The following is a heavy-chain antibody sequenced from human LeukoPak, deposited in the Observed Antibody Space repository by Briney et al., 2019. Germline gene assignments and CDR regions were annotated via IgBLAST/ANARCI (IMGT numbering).Heavy chain of an antibody. V-gene: IGHV3-30*18. J-gene: IGHJ4*02. D-gene: IGHD3-10*01. CDR2: ISYDGSNK. CDR3: AKDRGPGVRYYFDY. CDR1: GFTFSSYG. Sequence: GGSLRLFCAPSGFTFSSYGMQWVRQAPGRGLEWVAVISYDGSNKYYADSVKGRFTISRDNSKNTLYLQMNSLRAEDTAVYYCAKDRGPGVRYYFDYWGQGTLVTVSS.